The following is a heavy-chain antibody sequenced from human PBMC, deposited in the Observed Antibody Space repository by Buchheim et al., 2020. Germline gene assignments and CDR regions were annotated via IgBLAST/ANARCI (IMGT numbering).Heavy chain of an antibody. D-gene: IGHD1-26*01. J-gene: IGHJ6*03. CDR3: AKDRASARKGYYMDV. V-gene: IGHV3-23*04. CDR2: ISASSGST. Sequence: EVQLADSGGGVVRPGGSLRLSCAASGFKFDDYGMGWVRQAPGKGLEWVSGISASSGSTYYADSVKGRFTISRDNSKNTLYLQMNSLRAEDTAVYFCAKDRASARKGYYMDVWGKGTT. CDR1: GFKFDDYG.